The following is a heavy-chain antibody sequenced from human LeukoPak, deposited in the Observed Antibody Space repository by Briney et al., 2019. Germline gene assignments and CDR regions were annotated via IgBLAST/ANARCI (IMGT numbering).Heavy chain of an antibody. CDR1: GFTFSSYD. J-gene: IGHJ5*02. D-gene: IGHD1-26*01. V-gene: IGHV3-21*01. CDR2: ISSSSSYI. CDR3: VRELIVGAIRGWFDP. Sequence: GGSLRLSCAASGFTFSSYDMHWVRQAPGKGLEWVSSISSSSSYIYYADSVKGRFTISRDNAKNSLYLQMNSLRAEDTAVYYCVRELIVGAIRGWFDPWGQGTLVTVSS.